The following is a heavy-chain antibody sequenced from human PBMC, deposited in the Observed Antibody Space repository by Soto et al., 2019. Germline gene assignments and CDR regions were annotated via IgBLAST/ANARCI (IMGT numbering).Heavy chain of an antibody. D-gene: IGHD2-15*01. Sequence: QVQLQQWGAGLLKPSETLSLTCAVNGGSFTGYYWSWVRQPPGKGLEWIGEIKDGGSTNYSPSLRSRVTISADTSKRQLPLKVTSVTAADTAVYYCARGQEGVVATHWDQGSLVTVSS. V-gene: IGHV4-34*01. CDR1: GGSFTGYY. CDR2: IKDGGST. J-gene: IGHJ4*02. CDR3: ARGQEGVVATH.